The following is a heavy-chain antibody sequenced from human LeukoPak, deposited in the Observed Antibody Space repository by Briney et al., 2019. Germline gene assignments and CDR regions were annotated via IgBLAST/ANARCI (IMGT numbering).Heavy chain of an antibody. J-gene: IGHJ4*02. CDR2: IKQDGSEK. V-gene: IGHV3-7*01. CDR3: ARDRSARYLDS. CDR1: GFTFSTYW. Sequence: GGSLRLSCAASGFTFSTYWMNWVRQAPGKGLEWVANIKQDGSEKFYVDSVKGRFTISRDNAKNSLYLQMNSLRAEDTAVYYCARDRSARYLDSWGQGNLVIVSS.